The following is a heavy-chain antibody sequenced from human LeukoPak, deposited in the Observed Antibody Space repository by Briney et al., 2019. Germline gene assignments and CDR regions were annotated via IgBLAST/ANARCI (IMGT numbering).Heavy chain of an antibody. D-gene: IGHD2-15*01. Sequence: SETLSLTCTVSGGSISSSSYYWGWIRQPPGKGLEWIGSIYYSGSTYYNPSLKSRVTISVDTSKNQLSLKLSSVTAADTAVYYCARVDGGRYCSGGSCYSDWFDPWGQGTLVTVSS. CDR3: ARVDGGRYCSGGSCYSDWFDP. CDR1: GGSISSSSYY. J-gene: IGHJ5*02. V-gene: IGHV4-39*07. CDR2: IYYSGST.